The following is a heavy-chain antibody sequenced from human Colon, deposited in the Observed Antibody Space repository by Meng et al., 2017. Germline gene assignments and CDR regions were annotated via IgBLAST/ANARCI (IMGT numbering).Heavy chain of an antibody. CDR2: IYPGDSDT. V-gene: IGHV5-51*01. Sequence: GESLKISCKGSGYSFTSYWIGWVRQMPGKGLEWMGIIYPGDSDTRYSLSFQGQVTISADKSISTAYLQWSSLKASDTAMYYCARGTRLRYFDLPGPFDYWGQGTLVTVSS. CDR3: ARGTRLRYFDLPGPFDY. D-gene: IGHD3-9*01. J-gene: IGHJ4*02. CDR1: GYSFTSYW.